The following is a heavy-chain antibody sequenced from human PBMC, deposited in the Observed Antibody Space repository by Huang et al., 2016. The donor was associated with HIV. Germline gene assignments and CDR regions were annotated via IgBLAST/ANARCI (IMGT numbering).Heavy chain of an antibody. CDR1: GFTFRNHW. CDR3: AKNPSITAVDSDYYYYYMDV. CDR2: MNSDGVDT. J-gene: IGHJ6*03. D-gene: IGHD6-13*01. V-gene: IGHV3-74*01. Sequence: EVQLVESGGGLVQPGGSLRLSCAASGFTFRNHWMHWVRQAPGKGLELGSRMNSDGVDTSHAYSVKGRFTISRDNAQNTVHLHMNSLRAEDTAVYFCAKNPSITAVDSDYYYYYMDVWGKGTTVTVS.